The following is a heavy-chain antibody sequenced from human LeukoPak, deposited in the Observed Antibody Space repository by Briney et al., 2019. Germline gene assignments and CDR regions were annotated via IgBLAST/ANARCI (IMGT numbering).Heavy chain of an antibody. D-gene: IGHD3-10*01. Sequence: GASVKVSCKASGGTFSSYAISWVRQAPGQGLEWMGRIIPILGIANYAQKFQGRVTITADKSTSTAYMELSSLRSEDTAVYYCATLPPMVRGVIITTYYYYGMDVWGQGATVTVSS. V-gene: IGHV1-69*04. CDR1: GGTFSSYA. CDR2: IIPILGIA. CDR3: ATLPPMVRGVIITTYYYYGMDV. J-gene: IGHJ6*02.